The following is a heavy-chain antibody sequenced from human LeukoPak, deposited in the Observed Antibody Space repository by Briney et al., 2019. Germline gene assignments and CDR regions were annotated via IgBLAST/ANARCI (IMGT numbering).Heavy chain of an antibody. D-gene: IGHD3-3*01. CDR1: GGSISSYY. V-gene: IGHV4-59*01. J-gene: IGHJ4*02. CDR3: ARGLRFLDG. CDR2: VYYSAST. Sequence: SETLSLTCTVSGGSISSYYWSWIRQPPGKGLEYIGFVYYSASTNYNPSLKSRATMSLDTSKNQFSLNLNSVTAADTAVYYCARGLRFLDGWGQGTVVTVSS.